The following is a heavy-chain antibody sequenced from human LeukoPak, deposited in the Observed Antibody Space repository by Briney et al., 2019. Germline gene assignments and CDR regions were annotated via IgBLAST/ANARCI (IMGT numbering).Heavy chain of an antibody. CDR3: ARGPSIAVAGTALDYFDY. Sequence: PGGSLRLSCAASGFTFSSYWMSWVRQAPGKGLEWVSVIYSGGSTYYADSVKGRFTISRDNSKNTLYLQMNSLRAEDTAVYYCARGPSIAVAGTALDYFDYWGQGTLVTVSS. D-gene: IGHD6-19*01. V-gene: IGHV3-53*01. J-gene: IGHJ4*02. CDR1: GFTFSSYW. CDR2: IYSGGST.